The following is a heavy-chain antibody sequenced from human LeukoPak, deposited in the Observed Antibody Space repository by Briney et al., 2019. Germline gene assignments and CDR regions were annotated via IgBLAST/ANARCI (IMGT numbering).Heavy chain of an antibody. CDR1: GFTFDDYA. Sequence: GGSLRLSCAAAGFTFDDYAMHWVRHAPGNGLEWVSVISWNSGSIGYADSVKGRFTISRDNAKNSLYLQMNSLRAEDTALYYCAKDHVLGSSSWYNFDYWGQGTLVTVSS. CDR2: ISWNSGSI. V-gene: IGHV3-9*01. D-gene: IGHD6-13*01. J-gene: IGHJ4*02. CDR3: AKDHVLGSSSWYNFDY.